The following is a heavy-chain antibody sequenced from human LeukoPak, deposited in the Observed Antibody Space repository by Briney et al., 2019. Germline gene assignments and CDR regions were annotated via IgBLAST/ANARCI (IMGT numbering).Heavy chain of an antibody. J-gene: IGHJ4*02. CDR3: ATDGSQDYDFWNGYIY. CDR1: GYTFTDYY. V-gene: IGHV1-69-2*01. Sequence: ASMKVSCKGSGYTFTDYYMNWVPQAPGKGLEWMGLVEPEDGETKYAEKFQGRVTITADASTGTAYMELSSLRSEDTAAEYGATDGSQDYDFWNGYIYWGQGTLVTVSS. D-gene: IGHD3-3*01. CDR2: VEPEDGET.